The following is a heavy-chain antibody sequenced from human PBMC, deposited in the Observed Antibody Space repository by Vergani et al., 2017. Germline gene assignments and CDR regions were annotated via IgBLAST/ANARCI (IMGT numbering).Heavy chain of an antibody. Sequence: EVQLVESGGGLVQPGGSLRLSCAASGFTFSSYDMHWVRQATGKGMEWVSAIGTASDTYYPGSVKGRFTISRENAKNSLYLQMNSLRAGDTAVYYCARQCSSTSCFGAFDIWGQGTMVTVSS. J-gene: IGHJ3*02. V-gene: IGHV3-13*01. CDR3: ARQCSSTSCFGAFDI. CDR1: GFTFSSYD. CDR2: IGTASDT. D-gene: IGHD2-2*01.